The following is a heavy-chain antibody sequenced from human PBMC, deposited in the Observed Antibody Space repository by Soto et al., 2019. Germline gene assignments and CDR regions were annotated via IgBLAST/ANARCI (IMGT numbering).Heavy chain of an antibody. V-gene: IGHV4-39*01. CDR2: IYSSGDT. J-gene: IGHJ4*02. CDR1: VGSITSCYYY. Sequence: PSETLSLTCTVSVGSITSCYYYWGWIRQPPGKGLEWIGNIYSSGDTSYNPSLKSRVTISVDTSKNQFSLKLTSVTAADTAVYYCARPPEDYWGQGTLVTVSS. CDR3: ARPPEDY.